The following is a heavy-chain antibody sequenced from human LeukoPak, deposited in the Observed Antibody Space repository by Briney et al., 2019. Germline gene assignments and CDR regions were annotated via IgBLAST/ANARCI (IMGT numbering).Heavy chain of an antibody. J-gene: IGHJ3*02. CDR1: GFTFSSYA. CDR3: ASLGGEYTFDI. CDR2: ISYDGSNK. V-gene: IGHV3-30-3*01. D-gene: IGHD3-16*01. Sequence: GGSLRLSCAASGFTFSSYAMHWVRQAPGKGLEWVAVISYDGSNKYYADSVKGRFTISRDNSKNTLYLQMNSLRAEDTAVYYCASLGGEYTFDIWGQGTMVTVSS.